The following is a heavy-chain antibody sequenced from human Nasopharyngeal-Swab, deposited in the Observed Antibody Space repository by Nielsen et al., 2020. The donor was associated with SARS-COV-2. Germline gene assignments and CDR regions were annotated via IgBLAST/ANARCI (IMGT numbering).Heavy chain of an antibody. J-gene: IGHJ4*02. CDR3: TRCGGGCYSGRDY. CDR2: IRSKGNNYAT. CDR1: GFTFRYSA. D-gene: IGHD2-21*02. V-gene: IGHV3-73*01. Sequence: GESLKISCAASGFTFRYSAIHLVRQASGKGLEWVGRIRSKGNNYATAYAASVKGRFIIFRDDPTNTAYLQMNSLKTEDTAVYYCTRCGGGCYSGRDYWGQGTLVTVSS.